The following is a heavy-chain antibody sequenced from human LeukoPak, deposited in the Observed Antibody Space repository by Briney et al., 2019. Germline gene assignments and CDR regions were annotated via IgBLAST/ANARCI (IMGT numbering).Heavy chain of an antibody. J-gene: IGHJ4*02. V-gene: IGHV3-23*01. CDR3: TKDHGFYSGGWHPLFDH. CDR2: ISDSGSST. Sequence: RGSLRLSCAASGFTFSSYAMSWVRQAPGKGLEWVSTISDSGSSTYYTDSVKGRFTFSRDNSKNTLHLQMNSLRAEDTAVYYCTKDHGFYSGGWHPLFDHWGQGSLDPVSS. CDR1: GFTFSSYA. D-gene: IGHD6-19*01.